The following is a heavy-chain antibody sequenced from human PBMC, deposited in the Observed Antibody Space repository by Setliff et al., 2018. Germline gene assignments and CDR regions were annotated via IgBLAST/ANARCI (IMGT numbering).Heavy chain of an antibody. Sequence: GGSLRLSCAASGFSFSSYAMNWVRQAPGKGLEWVSGISGGGSRTYYADSVKGRFTISRDKSKNTLYLQMNSLRVDDTAVYYCAGRRANAASFDHWGQGALVTVSS. CDR3: AGRRANAASFDH. CDR2: ISGGGSRT. D-gene: IGHD2-15*01. V-gene: IGHV3-23*01. CDR1: GFSFSSYA. J-gene: IGHJ4*02.